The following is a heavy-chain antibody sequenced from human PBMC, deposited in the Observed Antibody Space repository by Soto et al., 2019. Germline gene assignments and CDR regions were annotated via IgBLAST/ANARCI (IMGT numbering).Heavy chain of an antibody. CDR3: AREVCLVSDDFFVY. CDR1: GLIFTSYG. CDR2: IRGDGGQT. J-gene: IGHJ4*02. Sequence: PGGSLRLSCSASGLIFTSYGMCWDRLAPGKGLQWVSTIRGDGGQTHYTDFVKGRFSISRDNSKNTLYLQMDSLRAEDTVMYFCAREVCLVSDDFFVYWGQGTQVTV. D-gene: IGHD2-8*01. V-gene: IGHV3-23*01.